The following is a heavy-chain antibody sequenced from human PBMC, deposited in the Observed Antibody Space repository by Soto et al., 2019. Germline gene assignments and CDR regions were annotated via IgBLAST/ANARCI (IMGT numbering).Heavy chain of an antibody. J-gene: IGHJ3*02. CDR1: GYSFITSYH. CDR3: ARDTGYDHDAFDI. D-gene: IGHD5-12*01. CDR2: INPTGSMT. V-gene: IGHV1-46*01. Sequence: ASVKVSCKASGYSFITSYHMHWVRQAPGQGLEWMGIINPTGSMTRYSQKFQGRLTMTRDTSTATDYMELSNLTSEDTAVYFCARDTGYDHDAFDIWGQGTGVTVSS.